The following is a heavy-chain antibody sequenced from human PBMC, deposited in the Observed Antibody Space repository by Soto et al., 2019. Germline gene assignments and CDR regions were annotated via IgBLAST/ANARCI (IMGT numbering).Heavy chain of an antibody. CDR1: GGSVSSGSYY. CDR2: IYYSGST. Sequence: PSETLSLTCTVSGGSVSSGSYYWSWIRQPPGKGLEWIGYIYYSGSTNYNPSLKSRVTISVDTSKNQFSLKLSSMTAADTAVYYCARQRDYDFWSGYFWFDPWGQGTLVTVS. J-gene: IGHJ5*02. V-gene: IGHV4-61*01. D-gene: IGHD3-3*01. CDR3: ARQRDYDFWSGYFWFDP.